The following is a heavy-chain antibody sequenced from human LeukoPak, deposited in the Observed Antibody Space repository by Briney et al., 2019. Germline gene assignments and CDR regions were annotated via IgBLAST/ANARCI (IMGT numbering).Heavy chain of an antibody. V-gene: IGHV3-53*01. CDR1: GFNVSSNY. D-gene: IGHD2-15*01. J-gene: IGHJ4*02. CDR3: AKAPVTTCSGAYCYPFDY. Sequence: PGGSLRLSCEVSGFNVSSNYMSWVRQAPGKGLEWVPVIYSGGSTYHADSVKGRFTISRDSSKNTLYLQMNSLRAGDAAVYYCAKAPVTTCSGAYCYPFDYWSQGTLVTVSS. CDR2: IYSGGST.